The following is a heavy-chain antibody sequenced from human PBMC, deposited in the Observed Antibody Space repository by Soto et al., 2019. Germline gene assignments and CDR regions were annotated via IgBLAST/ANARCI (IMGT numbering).Heavy chain of an antibody. D-gene: IGHD3-3*01. Sequence: PGGSLRLSCAAAGFTFSSYDMHWVRQATGKGLEWVSAIGTAGDPYYPGSVKGRFTISRENAKNSLYLQMNSLRAGGTAVYYCARGRYYDFWSGSRQDYGMDVWGQGTTVTVSS. J-gene: IGHJ6*01. CDR1: GFTFSSYD. V-gene: IGHV3-13*05. CDR3: ARGRYYDFWSGSRQDYGMDV. CDR2: IGTAGDP.